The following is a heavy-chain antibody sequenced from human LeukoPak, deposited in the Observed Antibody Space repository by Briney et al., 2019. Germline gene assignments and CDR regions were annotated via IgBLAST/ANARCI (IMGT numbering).Heavy chain of an antibody. Sequence: GGSLRLSCAASGFTFSSYSMNWVRQAPGKGLEWVSYISSSSSTIYYADSVKGRFTISRDNAKNSLYLQMNSLRAEDTAVYYCARRGNFAGYCSSTSCYYYYYMDVWGKGTTVTVSS. CDR1: GFTFSSYS. CDR2: ISSSSSTI. D-gene: IGHD2-2*01. J-gene: IGHJ6*03. CDR3: ARRGNFAGYCSSTSCYYYYYMDV. V-gene: IGHV3-48*01.